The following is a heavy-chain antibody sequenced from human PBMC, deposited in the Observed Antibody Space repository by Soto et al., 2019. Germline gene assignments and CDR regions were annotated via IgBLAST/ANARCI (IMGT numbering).Heavy chain of an antibody. CDR1: GYTFTSYY. CDR2: INPSGGST. Sequence: ASVKVSCKASGYTFTSYYKHWERQAPGQGLEWMGIINPSGGSTSCAQKFQGRVTMTRDTSTSTVYMELSSLRSEDTAVYYCARAVSAAGTENWFDPWGHGTLVTLSS. CDR3: ARAVSAAGTENWFDP. D-gene: IGHD6-13*01. J-gene: IGHJ5*02. V-gene: IGHV1-46*01.